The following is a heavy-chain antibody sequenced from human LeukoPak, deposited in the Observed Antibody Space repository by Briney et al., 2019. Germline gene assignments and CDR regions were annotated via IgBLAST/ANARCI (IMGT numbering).Heavy chain of an antibody. Sequence: PGGSLRLSCAASGFTFSSFDMTWVRQAPGKGLEWVSTISVSATNTYYADSVRGRFTISRDNSKNTLYLQMNSLRAEDTAVYYCAKDSGGQRYPPPDFDYWGQGTLVTVSS. CDR3: AKDSGGQRYPPPDFDY. D-gene: IGHD3-16*01. CDR2: ISVSATNT. J-gene: IGHJ4*02. CDR1: GFTFSSFD. V-gene: IGHV3-23*01.